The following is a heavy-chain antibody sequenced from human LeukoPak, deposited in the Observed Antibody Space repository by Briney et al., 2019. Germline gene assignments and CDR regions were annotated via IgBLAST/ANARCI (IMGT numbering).Heavy chain of an antibody. V-gene: IGHV3-20*04. J-gene: IGHJ4*02. Sequence: GGSLRLSCAASGFIFDDYGMNWVRQGPGKGLEWVSGINWDGSSTGYADSVKGRFTISRDNAKKSLYLQMNSLRAEDTAVYYCTRISIVGYWGQGTLVTVSS. CDR2: INWDGSST. CDR1: GFIFDDYG. D-gene: IGHD2-15*01. CDR3: TRISIVGY.